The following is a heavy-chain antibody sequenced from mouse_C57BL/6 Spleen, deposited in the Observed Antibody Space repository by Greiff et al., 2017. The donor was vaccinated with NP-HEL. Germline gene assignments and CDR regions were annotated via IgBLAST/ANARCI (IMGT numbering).Heavy chain of an antibody. CDR2: IDPSDSET. V-gene: IGHV1-52*01. Sequence: QVQLQQPGAELVRPGSSVKLSCKASGYTFTSYWMHWVKQRPIQGLEWIGNIDPSDSETHYNQKFKDKATLTVDKSSSTAYMQRSSLTSEDSAVYYCARGSNYLRYFDYWGQGTTLTVSS. D-gene: IGHD2-5*01. CDR3: ARGSNYLRYFDY. CDR1: GYTFTSYW. J-gene: IGHJ2*01.